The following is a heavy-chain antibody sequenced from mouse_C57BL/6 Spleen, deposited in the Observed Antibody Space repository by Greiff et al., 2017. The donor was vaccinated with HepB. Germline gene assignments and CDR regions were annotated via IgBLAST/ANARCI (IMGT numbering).Heavy chain of an antibody. V-gene: IGHV5-9-1*02. J-gene: IGHJ4*01. CDR2: ISSGGDYI. D-gene: IGHD2-1*01. CDR1: GFTFSSYA. CDR3: TRGGNQFFSYYAMDY. Sequence: EVKLVESGEGLVKPGGSLKLSCAASGFTFSSYAMSWVRQTPEKRLEWVAYISSGGDYIYYADTVKGRVTISRDTARNTLYLQMSSLKSEEPAMYYCTRGGNQFFSYYAMDYWGQGTSVTASS.